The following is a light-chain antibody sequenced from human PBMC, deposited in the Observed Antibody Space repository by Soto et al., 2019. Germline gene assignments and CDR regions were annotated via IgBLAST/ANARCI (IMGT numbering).Light chain of an antibody. CDR3: QQSYSTPH. CDR1: QGISSY. J-gene: IGKJ3*01. V-gene: IGKV1-39*01. Sequence: DIQMTQSPSSLSASVGDRVTITCQASQGISSYLNWYQQKPGKAPKLMIYAASSLHSGLPSRFSGSGSGTDFTLTISSLQPEDFATYYCQQSYSTPHFGPGTKVDIK. CDR2: AAS.